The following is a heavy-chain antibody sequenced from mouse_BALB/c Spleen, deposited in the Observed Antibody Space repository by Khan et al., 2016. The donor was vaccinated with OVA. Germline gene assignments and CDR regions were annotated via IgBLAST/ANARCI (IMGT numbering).Heavy chain of an antibody. V-gene: IGHV1S137*01. CDR3: ARGGRFAY. J-gene: IGHJ3*01. CDR1: GYTFTDYA. Sequence: QVQLQQSGAELVRPGVSVKISCKGSGYTFTDYAMHWVKQSHAKSLEWIGVISTYYGDADYTQNFKGKATMTVDTSSSTAYMELARLTSEDSASYYCARGGRFAYWGQGTLVTVSA. CDR2: ISTYYGDA. D-gene: IGHD3-3*01.